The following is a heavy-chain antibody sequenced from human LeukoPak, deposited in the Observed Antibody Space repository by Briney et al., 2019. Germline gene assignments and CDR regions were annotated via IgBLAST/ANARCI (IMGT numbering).Heavy chain of an antibody. Sequence: GGSLRLSCAASGYTFRSYSMNWVRQARGKGREWVSSISSSSSYIYYADSVKGRYTISRENAKNSLYVQMNSERAEDTRVYYFARDQYSSSSIDYWGQGTLVTVSS. J-gene: IGHJ4*02. D-gene: IGHD6-6*01. CDR2: ISSSSSYI. V-gene: IGHV3-21*01. CDR1: GYTFRSYS. CDR3: ARDQYSSSSIDY.